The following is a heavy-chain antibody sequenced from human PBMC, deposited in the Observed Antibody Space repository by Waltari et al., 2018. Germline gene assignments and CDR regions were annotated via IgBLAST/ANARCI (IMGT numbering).Heavy chain of an antibody. D-gene: IGHD6-13*01. Sequence: QVQLQESGPGLVKPSETLSLTCTVSGGSISSYYWSWLRQPPGKGLEWIGYIYYSGSTNYNPSLKSRVTISVDTSKNQFSLKLSSVTAADTAVYYCARDRSSSWINDAFDIWGQGTMVTVSS. CDR1: GGSISSYY. J-gene: IGHJ3*02. V-gene: IGHV4-59*01. CDR3: ARDRSSSWINDAFDI. CDR2: IYYSGST.